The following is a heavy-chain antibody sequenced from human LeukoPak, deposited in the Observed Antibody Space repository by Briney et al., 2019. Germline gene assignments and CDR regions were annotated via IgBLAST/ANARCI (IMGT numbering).Heavy chain of an antibody. Sequence: SETLSLTCTVSGGSISTYYWSWIRQSPGKGLEWIGYISYTVTSNYNPSLKSRVTISVDTSKNQFSLKLSSVTAADTAVYYCARVGDWNDLVYRGQGSLVTVSS. CDR1: GGSISTYY. V-gene: IGHV4-59*01. CDR3: ARVGDWNDLVY. D-gene: IGHD1-1*01. CDR2: ISYTVTS. J-gene: IGHJ4*02.